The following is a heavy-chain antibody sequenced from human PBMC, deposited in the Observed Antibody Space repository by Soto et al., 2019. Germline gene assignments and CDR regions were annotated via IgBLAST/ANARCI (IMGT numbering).Heavy chain of an antibody. CDR3: ARRPGYIDGWRTFEF. D-gene: IGHD6-19*01. J-gene: IGHJ4*02. CDR2: TYYNGDT. Sequence: PSETLSLTCTVSDDSFRGADYYWSWIRQPLGKGPEWIGYTYYNGDTKYNPALKSRVTMSVDTSKNQFSLRLSSVTAADTAVYFCARRPGYIDGWRTFEFWARGILVTVSS. CDR1: DDSFRGADYY. V-gene: IGHV4-61*08.